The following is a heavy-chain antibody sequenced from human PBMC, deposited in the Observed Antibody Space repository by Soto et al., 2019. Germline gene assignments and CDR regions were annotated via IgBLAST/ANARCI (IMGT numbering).Heavy chain of an antibody. CDR2: IYYSGST. D-gene: IGHD6-19*01. Sequence: PSETLSLTCTVSGGSISSYYWSWIRQPPGKGLEWIGYIYYSGSTNYNPSLKSRVTISVDTSKNQFSLKLSSVTAADTAVYYCARTPGSSGWLFDYWGQGPLVTVSS. J-gene: IGHJ4*02. CDR3: ARTPGSSGWLFDY. CDR1: GGSISSYY. V-gene: IGHV4-59*01.